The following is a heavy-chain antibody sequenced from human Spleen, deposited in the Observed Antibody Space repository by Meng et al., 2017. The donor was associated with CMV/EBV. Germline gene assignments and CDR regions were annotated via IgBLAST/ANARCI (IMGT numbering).Heavy chain of an antibody. CDR1: GFITSRNY. CDR3: ARKSYSADFLQLDY. J-gene: IGHJ4*02. D-gene: IGHD4-11*01. CDR2: FYSDSST. Sequence: VQLAESGGGVTPPGGSLIISCAAAGFITSRNYMSWVVQAPGKELEWVSVFYSDSSTNYADSVNDRLTISRGNSKKKLYLQMISLRTEDTAVDYCARKSYSADFLQLDYWGQGTLVTVSS. V-gene: IGHV3-53*01.